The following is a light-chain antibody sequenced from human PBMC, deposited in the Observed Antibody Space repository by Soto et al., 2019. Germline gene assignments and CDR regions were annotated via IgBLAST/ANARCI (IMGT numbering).Light chain of an antibody. Sequence: ESVLTQSPGTLSLSPGERATLSCRASQSVITYLAWYQQKPGQAPRLLIYGASSRATGFPDRFNGSGSDTDFTLRISSLEPEDVAVFYCQQDGSTPLTFGGGTQAEMK. CDR1: QSVITY. J-gene: IGKJ4*01. CDR3: QQDGSTPLT. CDR2: GAS. V-gene: IGKV3-20*01.